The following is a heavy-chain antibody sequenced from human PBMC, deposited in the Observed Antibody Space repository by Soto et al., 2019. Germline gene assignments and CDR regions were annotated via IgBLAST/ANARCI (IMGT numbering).Heavy chain of an antibody. D-gene: IGHD3-10*01. Sequence: GGSLRLSCAASGFTFSSYGMHWVRQAPGKGLEWVAVIWYDGSNKYYADSVKGRFTISRDNSKNTLYLQMNSLRAEDTAVYYCARDPYGSGTYNLYYYYYMDVWGKGTTVTVSS. CDR1: GFTFSSYG. J-gene: IGHJ6*03. CDR2: IWYDGSNK. V-gene: IGHV3-33*01. CDR3: ARDPYGSGTYNLYYYYYMDV.